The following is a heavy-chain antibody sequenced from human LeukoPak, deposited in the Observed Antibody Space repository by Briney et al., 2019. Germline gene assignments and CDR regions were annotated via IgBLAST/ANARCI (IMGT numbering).Heavy chain of an antibody. Sequence: SETLSLTCTVSGGSISSYYWSWIRQPPGKGLEWIGYIYYSGSTNYNPSLKSRVTISVDTSKNQFSLKLSSVTAADTAVYYCARRDYYGSGSYCDNRYWYFDLWGRGTLVTVSS. J-gene: IGHJ2*01. V-gene: IGHV4-59*08. CDR3: ARRDYYGSGSYCDNRYWYFDL. CDR2: IYYSGST. CDR1: GGSISSYY. D-gene: IGHD3-10*01.